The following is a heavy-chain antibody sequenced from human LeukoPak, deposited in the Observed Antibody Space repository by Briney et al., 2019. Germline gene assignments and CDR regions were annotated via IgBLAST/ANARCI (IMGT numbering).Heavy chain of an antibody. CDR2: MYSTGST. CDR1: GFTVIGNY. V-gene: IGHV3-53*01. Sequence: PGGSLRLSCAVSGFTVIGNYMSWVRQAPGKGLEWVSVMYSTGSTDYADSVKGRFTIFRDNSKNTLYLQMNNLRAEDTAVYYCAREGGPYSSTLRGQWGQGTLVTVSS. J-gene: IGHJ4*02. D-gene: IGHD2-2*01. CDR3: AREGGPYSSTLRGQ.